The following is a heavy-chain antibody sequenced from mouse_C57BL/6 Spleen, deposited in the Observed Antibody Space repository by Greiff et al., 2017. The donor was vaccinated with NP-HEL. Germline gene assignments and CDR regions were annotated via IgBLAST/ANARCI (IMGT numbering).Heavy chain of an antibody. V-gene: IGHV1-55*01. CDR2: IYPGSGST. CDR1: GYTFTSYW. CDR3: ARGYGSSYVYFDV. J-gene: IGHJ1*03. Sequence: VQLQQPGAELVKPGASVTMSCKASGYTFTSYWITWVKQRPGQGLEWIGDIYPGSGSTNYNEKFKSKATLTVDTSSSTAYMQLSSLTSEDSAVYYGARGYGSSYVYFDVWGTGTTVTVSS. D-gene: IGHD1-1*01.